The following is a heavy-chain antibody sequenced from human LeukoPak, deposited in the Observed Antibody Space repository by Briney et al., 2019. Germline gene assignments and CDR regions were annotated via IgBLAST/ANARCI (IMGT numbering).Heavy chain of an antibody. CDR2: INPNSGGT. Sequence: ASVKVSCKASGYTFTGYYMHWVRQAPGQGLEWMGWINPNSGGTNYAQKFQGRVTMTRDTSISTAYMELSRLRSDDTAVYYCASPLKRDYYYYYGMDVWGQGTTVTVSS. V-gene: IGHV1-2*02. J-gene: IGHJ6*02. CDR1: GYTFTGYY. D-gene: IGHD5-24*01. CDR3: ASPLKRDYYYYYGMDV.